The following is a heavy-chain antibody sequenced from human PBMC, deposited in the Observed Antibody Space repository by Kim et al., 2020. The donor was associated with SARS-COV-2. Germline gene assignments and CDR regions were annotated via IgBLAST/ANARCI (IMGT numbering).Heavy chain of an antibody. CDR3: ARWATVTTFYYYFGMDV. J-gene: IGHJ6*02. Sequence: LKRRVTISVDTSKNQFSLKLSSVTAADTAVYYCARWATVTTFYYYFGMDVWGQGTTVTVSS. V-gene: IGHV4-34*01. D-gene: IGHD4-17*01.